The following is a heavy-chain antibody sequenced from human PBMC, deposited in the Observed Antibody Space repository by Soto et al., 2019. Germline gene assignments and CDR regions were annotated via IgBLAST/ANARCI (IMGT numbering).Heavy chain of an antibody. J-gene: IGHJ6*02. V-gene: IGHV3-15*07. CDR3: TTGPDCSSTSCYHPNGMDV. Sequence: GGSLRLSCAASGFTFSNAWMNWVRQAPGKGLEWVGRIKSKTDGGTTDYAAPVKGRFTISRDDSKNTLYLQMNSLKTEDTAVYYCTTGPDCSSTSCYHPNGMDVWGQGTTVTVSS. CDR1: GFTFSNAW. CDR2: IKSKTDGGTT. D-gene: IGHD2-2*01.